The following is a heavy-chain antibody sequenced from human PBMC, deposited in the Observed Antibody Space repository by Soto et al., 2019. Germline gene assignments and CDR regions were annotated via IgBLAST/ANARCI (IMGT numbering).Heavy chain of an antibody. CDR1: GYTFTSYG. CDR3: ARDLWNDGSWFDY. CDR2: ISAYNGNT. Sequence: ASVKVSCNASGYTFTSYGISLVRQAPGQGLEWMGWISAYNGNTSYAQKLQGRVTMTTDTPTSTAYMELRSLRSDDTAVYYCARDLWNDGSWFDYWGQGTLVTAPQ. D-gene: IGHD1-1*01. V-gene: IGHV1-18*01. J-gene: IGHJ4*02.